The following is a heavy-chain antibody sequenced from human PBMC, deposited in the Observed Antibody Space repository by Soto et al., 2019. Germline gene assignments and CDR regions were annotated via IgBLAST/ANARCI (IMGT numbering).Heavy chain of an antibody. CDR1: GGSVSSGSYY. D-gene: IGHD2-21*02. V-gene: IGHV4-61*01. CDR2: IYYSGST. CDR3: AREVVTAHDAFAI. J-gene: IGHJ3*02. Sequence: SETLSLTCTVSGGSVSSGSYYWSWIRQPPGKGLEWIGYIYYSGSTNYNPSLKSRVTISVDTSKNQFSLKLSSVTAADTAVYYCAREVVTAHDAFAIWGQGTMVTVSS.